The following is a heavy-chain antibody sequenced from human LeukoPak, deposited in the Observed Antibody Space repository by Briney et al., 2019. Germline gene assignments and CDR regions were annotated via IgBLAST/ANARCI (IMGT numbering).Heavy chain of an antibody. D-gene: IGHD4-11*01. CDR3: ARALHSNCDY. J-gene: IGHJ4*02. Sequence: ASVKVSCKASGYTFTSYDINWVRQAPGQGLEWMGWMYPNSGNTGYAQKFQGRVTITRNTSISTAYMELSSLRSEDTAVYYCARALHSNCDYWGQGTLVTVSS. CDR1: GYTFTSYD. V-gene: IGHV1-8*03. CDR2: MYPNSGNT.